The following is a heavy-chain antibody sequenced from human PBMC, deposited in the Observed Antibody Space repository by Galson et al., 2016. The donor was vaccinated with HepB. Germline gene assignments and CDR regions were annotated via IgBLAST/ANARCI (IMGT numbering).Heavy chain of an antibody. Sequence: SLRLSCAASGFIFSNYGMHWVRQAPGKGLEWLTVISHDGRLKFYADSVKGRFTISRDNSRNTLDLQMNSLRAEDTAVYYCAKEKDARVSSSVDSWGQGTLVTVSS. D-gene: IGHD6-6*01. V-gene: IGHV3-30*18. CDR3: AKEKDARVSSSVDS. J-gene: IGHJ5*01. CDR2: ISHDGRLK. CDR1: GFIFSNYG.